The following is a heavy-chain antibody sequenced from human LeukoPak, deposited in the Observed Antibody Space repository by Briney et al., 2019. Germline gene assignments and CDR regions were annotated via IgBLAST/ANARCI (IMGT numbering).Heavy chain of an antibody. CDR1: GFTFSSYG. V-gene: IGHV3-33*01. J-gene: IGHJ4*02. D-gene: IGHD6-6*01. CDR3: ARDFFREYSSSSGDY. Sequence: GRSLRLSCAASGFTFSSYGMHWVRQAPGKGLEWVAVIWYDGSNKHYADSVKGRFTISRDNSKNTLYLQMNSLRAEDTAVYYCARDFFREYSSSSGDYWGQGTLVTVSS. CDR2: IWYDGSNK.